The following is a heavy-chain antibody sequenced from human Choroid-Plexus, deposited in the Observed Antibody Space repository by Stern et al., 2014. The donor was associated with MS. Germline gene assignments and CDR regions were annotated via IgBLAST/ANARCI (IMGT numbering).Heavy chain of an antibody. CDR1: GFTLGSCA. CDR3: AKDRQYLTYFFDH. V-gene: IGHV3-30*18. J-gene: IGHJ5*02. D-gene: IGHD2/OR15-2a*01. Sequence: MQLVESGGGVVQPGWPLRLSCVASGFTLGSCAMHWVRQAPGKGLEWVAGVSYDGSNKYYADSVKGRFTISRDNSQNTLYMQMSSLRPEDTAVYYCAKDRQYLTYFFDHWGQGSLVTVSS. CDR2: VSYDGSNK.